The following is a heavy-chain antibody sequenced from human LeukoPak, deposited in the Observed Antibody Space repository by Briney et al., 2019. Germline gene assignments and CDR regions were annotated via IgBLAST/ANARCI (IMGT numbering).Heavy chain of an antibody. D-gene: IGHD3-9*01. CDR2: IYHSGST. J-gene: IGHJ4*02. CDR1: GGSISSSNW. V-gene: IGHV4-4*02. CDR3: ARDRLYYDILTGYYRGGFDY. Sequence: SETLSLTCADPGGSISSSNWWSWVRQPPGKGLEWIGEIYHSGSTNYNPSLKSRVTISVDKSKNQFSLKLSSVTAADTAVYYCARDRLYYDILTGYYRGGFDYWGQGTLVTVSS.